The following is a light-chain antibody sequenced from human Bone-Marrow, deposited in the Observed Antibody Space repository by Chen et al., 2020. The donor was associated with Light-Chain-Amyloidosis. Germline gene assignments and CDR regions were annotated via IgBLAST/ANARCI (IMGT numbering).Light chain of an antibody. J-gene: IGLJ3*02. CDR2: EDD. Sequence: NFMLTQPHSVSESPGKTVIISCTRSSGSIATNYVQWYQQRPGSSPTTVIYEDDQRPAGVPDRFSGSIDRSSNSASLTISGLKTEDEADYYCQAYQGSSQGVFGGGTKLTVL. CDR1: SGSIATNY. V-gene: IGLV6-57*01. CDR3: QAYQGSSQGV.